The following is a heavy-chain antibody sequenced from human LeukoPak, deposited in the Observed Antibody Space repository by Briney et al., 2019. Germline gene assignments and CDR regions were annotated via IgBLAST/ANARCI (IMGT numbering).Heavy chain of an antibody. CDR1: GYTFTSNG. CDR2: ISPYDGDT. Sequence: ASVKVSCKASGYTFTSNGFSWVRQAPGQGLEWLAWISPYDGDTSYTPDLQGRVTLSTDTSTSTAYMELTSLRSDDTAVYYCARLRGGIYSSRDAFDIWGQGTVVTVSS. J-gene: IGHJ3*02. D-gene: IGHD2-2*01. CDR3: ARLRGGIYSSRDAFDI. V-gene: IGHV1-18*04.